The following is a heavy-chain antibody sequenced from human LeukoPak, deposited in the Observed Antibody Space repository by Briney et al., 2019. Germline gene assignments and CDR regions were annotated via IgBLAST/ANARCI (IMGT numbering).Heavy chain of an antibody. CDR1: GFTFSSYW. J-gene: IGHJ5*02. Sequence: QPGGSLRLSCAASGFTFSSYWMSWVRQAPGKGLEWVANIKQDGSEKYYVDSVKGRFTISRDNDKNSLYLQMNSLRAEDTAVYYCARAPRGAAVAGSNWFDPWGQGTLVTVSS. CDR3: ARAPRGAAVAGSNWFDP. D-gene: IGHD6-19*01. V-gene: IGHV3-7*01. CDR2: IKQDGSEK.